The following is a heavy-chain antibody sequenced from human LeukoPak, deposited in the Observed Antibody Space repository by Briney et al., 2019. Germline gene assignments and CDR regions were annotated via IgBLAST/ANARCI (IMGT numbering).Heavy chain of an antibody. J-gene: IGHJ6*02. D-gene: IGHD3-10*01. CDR2: IYTSGST. CDR3: ARDRYYGSGSYYNHYYGMDV. Sequence: SETLSLTCTVSGGSISSYYWSWIRQPAGKGLEWIGRIYTSGSTNYNPSLESRATMSVDTSKNQFSLKLSSVTAADTAVYYCARDRYYGSGSYYNHYYGMDVWGQGTTVTVSS. CDR1: GGSISSYY. V-gene: IGHV4-4*07.